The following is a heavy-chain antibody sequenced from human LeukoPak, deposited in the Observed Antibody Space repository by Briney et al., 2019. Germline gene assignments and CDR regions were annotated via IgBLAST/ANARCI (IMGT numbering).Heavy chain of an antibody. CDR2: IYTSGST. V-gene: IGHV4-61*02. CDR1: GGSISSGSYY. Sequence: SETLSLTCTVSGGSISSGSYYWSWIRQPAGKGLEWIGRIYTSGSTNYNPSLKSRVTISVDTSKNQFSLKLSSVTAADTAVYYCARSDYKDPMDVWGKGTTVTISS. D-gene: IGHD4-17*01. J-gene: IGHJ6*03. CDR3: ARSDYKDPMDV.